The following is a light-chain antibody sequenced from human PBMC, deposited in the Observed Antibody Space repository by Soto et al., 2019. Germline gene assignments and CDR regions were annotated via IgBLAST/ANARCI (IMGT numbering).Light chain of an antibody. CDR2: EGS. J-gene: IGLJ2*01. CDR3: CSYAGSSTLVV. Sequence: QSALTQPASVSGSPGQSITISCTGTSSDVGSYNLVSWYQHHPGKAPKLMIYEGSKRPSGVSNRFSGSKSGNTASLTISGLQAEDGADYYCCSYAGSSTLVVFGGGTKLTVL. V-gene: IGLV2-23*01. CDR1: SSDVGSYNL.